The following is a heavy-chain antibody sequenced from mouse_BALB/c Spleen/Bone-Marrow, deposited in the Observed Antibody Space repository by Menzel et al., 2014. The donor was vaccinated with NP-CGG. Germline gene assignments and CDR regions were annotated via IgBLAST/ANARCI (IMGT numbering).Heavy chain of an antibody. CDR3: ARLTPDYAMDY. D-gene: IGHD1-3*01. J-gene: IGHJ4*01. CDR2: ISSGGSYT. V-gene: IGHV5-6*01. CDR1: GFTFSNYG. Sequence: EVRGVESGGDLVKPGGSLKLSCAASGFTFSNYGMSWVRQTPDKRLEWVATISSGGSYTYFPDSVKGRFTISRDNAKNTLYLQMNSLKSEDAAMYYCARLTPDYAMDYWGQGTSVTVSS.